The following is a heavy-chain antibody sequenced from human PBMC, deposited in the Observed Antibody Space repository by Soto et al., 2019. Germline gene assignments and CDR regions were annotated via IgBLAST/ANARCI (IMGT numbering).Heavy chain of an antibody. V-gene: IGHV4-61*01. Sequence: SETLSLTCTVSGGSVSSGSYYWSWIRQPPGKGLEWIGYIYYSGSTNYNPSLKSRVTISVDTSKNQFSLKLSSVTAADTAVYYCARETHYYDSHFDYWGQGTLVTVSS. J-gene: IGHJ4*02. CDR2: IYYSGST. CDR1: GGSVSSGSYY. CDR3: ARETHYYDSHFDY. D-gene: IGHD3-22*01.